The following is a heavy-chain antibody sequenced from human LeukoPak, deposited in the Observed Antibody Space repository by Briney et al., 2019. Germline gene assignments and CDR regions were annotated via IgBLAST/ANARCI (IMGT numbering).Heavy chain of an antibody. J-gene: IGHJ4*02. CDR2: INPSGGST. CDR1: GYTFNTYY. D-gene: IGHD6-19*01. Sequence: GASVKVSCKASGYTFNTYYIHWVRQAPGQGLEWMGIINPSGGSTSSPQKFQGRVTMTRDTSTSTAYMELSSLRSEDTAVYFCARDGVAGTYYFDYWGQGTPVTVSS. V-gene: IGHV1-46*02. CDR3: ARDGVAGTYYFDY.